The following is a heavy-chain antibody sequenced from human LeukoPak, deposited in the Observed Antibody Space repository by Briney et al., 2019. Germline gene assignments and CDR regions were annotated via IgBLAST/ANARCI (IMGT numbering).Heavy chain of an antibody. CDR3: ARHPDGPSSSWFDY. V-gene: IGHV1-18*01. CDR2: ISAYNGNT. Sequence: ASVKVSCKASGYTFTSYGISWVRQAPGQGLEWMGWISAYNGNTNYAQKLQGRVTMTTDTSTSTAYMELRSLRSDDTAVYYCARHPDGPSSSWFDYWGQGTLVTVSS. D-gene: IGHD6-13*01. CDR1: GYTFTSYG. J-gene: IGHJ4*02.